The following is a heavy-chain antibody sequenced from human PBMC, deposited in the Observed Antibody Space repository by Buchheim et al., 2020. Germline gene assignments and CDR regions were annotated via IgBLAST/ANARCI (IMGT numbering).Heavy chain of an antibody. Sequence: EVQLLESGGGLVQPGGSLRLSCAASGFTFSSYAMSWVRQAPGKGLEWVSAISGSGGSTYYADSVKGRFTLSRDHSKNTLYLQMNSLRAEDTAVYYCAKDGPYYYDSSGYTHRGGFDYWGQGTL. CDR2: ISGSGGST. J-gene: IGHJ4*02. CDR3: AKDGPYYYDSSGYTHRGGFDY. D-gene: IGHD3-22*01. CDR1: GFTFSSYA. V-gene: IGHV3-23*01.